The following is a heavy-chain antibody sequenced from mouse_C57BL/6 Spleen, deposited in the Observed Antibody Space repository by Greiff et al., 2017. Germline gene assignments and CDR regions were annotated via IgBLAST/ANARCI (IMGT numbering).Heavy chain of an antibody. V-gene: IGHV5-17*01. J-gene: IGHJ4*01. Sequence: EVHLVESGGGLVKPGGSLKLSCAASGFTFSDYGMHWVRQAPEKGLEWVAYISSGSSTIYYADTVKGRFTISRDNAKNTLFLQMTSLRSEDTAMYYCARSYYGSSYGAMDYWGQGTSVTVSS. D-gene: IGHD1-1*01. CDR3: ARSYYGSSYGAMDY. CDR1: GFTFSDYG. CDR2: ISSGSSTI.